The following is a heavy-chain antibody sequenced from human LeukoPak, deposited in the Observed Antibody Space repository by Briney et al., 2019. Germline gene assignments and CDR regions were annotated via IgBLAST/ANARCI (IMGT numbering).Heavy chain of an antibody. CDR2: INHSGST. J-gene: IGHJ4*02. V-gene: IGHV4-34*01. Sequence: SETPSLTCAVYGGSFSGYYWSWIRQPPGKGLEWIGEINHSGSTNYNPSLKSRVTISVDTSKNQFSLKLSSVTAADTAVYYCAREAVRVTFDYWGQGTLVTVSS. D-gene: IGHD3-10*01. CDR3: AREAVRVTFDY. CDR1: GGSFSGYY.